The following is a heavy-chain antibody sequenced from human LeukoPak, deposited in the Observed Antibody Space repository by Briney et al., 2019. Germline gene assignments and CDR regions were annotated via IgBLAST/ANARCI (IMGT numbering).Heavy chain of an antibody. CDR3: ARDPSNYYGSPTTPFDY. J-gene: IGHJ4*02. Sequence: GASVKVSCKASGYTFTVYYMHWVRQAPGQGLEWMGWINPNSGGTNYAQKFQGRVTMTRDTSISTAYMELSRLRSDDTAVYYCARDPSNYYGSPTTPFDYWGQGTLVSVSS. CDR2: INPNSGGT. CDR1: GYTFTVYY. D-gene: IGHD3-22*01. V-gene: IGHV1-2*02.